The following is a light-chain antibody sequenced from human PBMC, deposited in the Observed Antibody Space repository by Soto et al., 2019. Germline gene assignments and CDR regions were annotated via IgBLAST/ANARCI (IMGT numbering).Light chain of an antibody. V-gene: IGKV3D-15*01. Sequence: PETRSVPSGARATRSCRASQSVSSKLAWYQQKPGQAPRLLIFGTSTRAAGIPARFSGSGSGTEFTLTISSLQSEDFAVYYCQQYYNWVTFGDVTKVDI. J-gene: IGKJ3*01. CDR3: QQYYNWVT. CDR1: QSVSSK. CDR2: GTS.